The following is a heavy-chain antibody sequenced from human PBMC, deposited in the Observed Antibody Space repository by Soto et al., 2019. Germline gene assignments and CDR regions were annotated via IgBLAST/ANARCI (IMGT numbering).Heavy chain of an antibody. V-gene: IGHV1-24*01. Sequence: ASVKVSCKVSGYTLTELSMHWVRQAPGKGLEWMGGSDPEDGETIYAQKFQGRVTMTEDTSTDTAYMDLRSLRSEDTAVYYCATEISTVTTNAFDIWGQGTMVTVSS. CDR3: ATEISTVTTNAFDI. D-gene: IGHD4-17*01. CDR1: GYTLTELS. CDR2: SDPEDGET. J-gene: IGHJ3*02.